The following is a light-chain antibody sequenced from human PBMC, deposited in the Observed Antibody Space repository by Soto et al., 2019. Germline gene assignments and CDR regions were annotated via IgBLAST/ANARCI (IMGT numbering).Light chain of an antibody. J-gene: IGKJ1*01. Sequence: DIQMTQSPSSLSASVGDRVTITCRASQSISSYLNWYQQKPGKAPKLLIYAASSLQSGVPSRFSGSGSGTDFTLTISSLQPEDFATYECQQRYSTMWTVGQGTKVGIK. CDR3: QQRYSTMWT. CDR2: AAS. V-gene: IGKV1-39*01. CDR1: QSISSY.